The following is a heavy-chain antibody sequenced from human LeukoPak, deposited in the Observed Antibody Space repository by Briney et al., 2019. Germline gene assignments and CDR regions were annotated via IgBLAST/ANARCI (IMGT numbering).Heavy chain of an antibody. CDR1: GYSISSGYY. V-gene: IGHV4-38-2*02. CDR2: IYHSGST. Sequence: SETLSLTCTVSGYSISSGYYWGWIRQPPGKGLEWIGSIYHSGSTYYNPSLKSRVTISVDTSKNQFSLKLSSVTAADTAVYYYAREYSGSYWDYYYYYMDVWGKGTTVTVSS. CDR3: AREYSGSYWDYYYYYMDV. J-gene: IGHJ6*03. D-gene: IGHD1-26*01.